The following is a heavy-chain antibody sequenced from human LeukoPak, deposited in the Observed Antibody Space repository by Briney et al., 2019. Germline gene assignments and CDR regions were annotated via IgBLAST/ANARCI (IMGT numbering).Heavy chain of an antibody. CDR2: IYYSGST. CDR3: ARGWRCSSTSCYTLLTPNYYYYMDV. Sequence: SETLSLTCTVSGGSISSYYWGWIRQPPGKGLEWIGYIYYSGSTNYNPSLKSRVTISVDTSKNQFSLKLSSVTAADTAVYYCARGWRCSSTSCYTLLTPNYYYYMDVWGKGTTVTVSS. D-gene: IGHD2-2*02. J-gene: IGHJ6*03. V-gene: IGHV4-59*01. CDR1: GGSISSYY.